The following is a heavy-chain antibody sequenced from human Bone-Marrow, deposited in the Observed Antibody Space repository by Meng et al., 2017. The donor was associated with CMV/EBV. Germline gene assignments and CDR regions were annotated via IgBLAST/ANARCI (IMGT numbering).Heavy chain of an antibody. J-gene: IGHJ4*02. Sequence: CADSGAYINGRSTWWSWVRQPPGKGLEWIGEVSHSGSAKYIPSLKSRVTISMDLTRSHFSLKLTSVTAADTGVYFCARSPGWWSLDYWGQGALVTVSS. CDR1: GAYINGRSTW. V-gene: IGHV4-4*01. CDR3: ARSPGWWSLDY. CDR2: VSHSGSA. D-gene: IGHD2-15*01.